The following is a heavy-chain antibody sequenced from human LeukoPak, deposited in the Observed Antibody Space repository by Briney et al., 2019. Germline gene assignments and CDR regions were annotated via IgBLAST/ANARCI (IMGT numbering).Heavy chain of an antibody. D-gene: IGHD2-2*01. CDR2: IWYDGSNK. Sequence: GGSLRLSCAASGFTFSSYGMHWVRQAPGKGLEWVAVIWYDGSNKHYADSVKGRFTISRDNSKNTLYLQMNSLRAEDTAVYYCAREYCSSTSCYAEQRFDPWGQGTLVTVSS. V-gene: IGHV3-33*01. CDR3: AREYCSSTSCYAEQRFDP. CDR1: GFTFSSYG. J-gene: IGHJ5*02.